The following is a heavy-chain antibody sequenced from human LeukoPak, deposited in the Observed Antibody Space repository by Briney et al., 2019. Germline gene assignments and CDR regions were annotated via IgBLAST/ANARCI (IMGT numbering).Heavy chain of an antibody. CDR3: ARGPIRFLEWLLWGYFDY. Sequence: ASVKVSCKASGYTFTGYYMHWVRQAPGQGLEWMGWINPNSGGTNYAQKFQGRVTMTRDTSISTAYMELSRLRSDDTAVYYCARGPIRFLEWLLWGYFDYWGQGTLVTVSS. V-gene: IGHV1-2*02. CDR1: GYTFTGYY. CDR2: INPNSGGT. D-gene: IGHD3-3*01. J-gene: IGHJ4*02.